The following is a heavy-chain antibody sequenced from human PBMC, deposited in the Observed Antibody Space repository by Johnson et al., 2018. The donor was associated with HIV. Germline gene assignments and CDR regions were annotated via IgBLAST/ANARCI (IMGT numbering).Heavy chain of an antibody. J-gene: IGHJ3*02. Sequence: QVQLVESGGGVVQPGRSLRLSCAASGFTLSDYYMSWIRQAPGKGLEWLSYISSSGSLTYYADSVEGRFTISRDNSKNTLYLQMNSLRAEDTAVYYCARGRYYDSGSYLDDAFDIWGQGTMVTVSA. CDR3: ARGRYYDSGSYLDDAFDI. V-gene: IGHV3-11*04. D-gene: IGHD3-10*01. CDR1: GFTLSDYY. CDR2: ISSSGSLT.